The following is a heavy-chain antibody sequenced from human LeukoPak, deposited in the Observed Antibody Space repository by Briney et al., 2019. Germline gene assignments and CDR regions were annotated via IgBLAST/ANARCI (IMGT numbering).Heavy chain of an antibody. CDR1: GFTFSSYA. CDR2: ISYDGSNK. J-gene: IGHJ4*02. Sequence: GRSLRLSCAASGFTFSSYAMHWVRQAPGKGLEWVAVISYDGSNKYYADSVKGRFTISRDNSKNTLHLQMNNLRAEDTAVYYCARDFMYNVNCAGCWGQGTLVTVSS. CDR3: ARDFMYNVNCAGC. V-gene: IGHV3-30*04. D-gene: IGHD1-14*01.